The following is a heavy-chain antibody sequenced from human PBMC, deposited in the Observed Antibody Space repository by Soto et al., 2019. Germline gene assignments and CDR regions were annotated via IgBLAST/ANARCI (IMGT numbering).Heavy chain of an antibody. Sequence: QVQLVESGGGVVQPGRSLRLSCAVSGFIFSYYGMHWVRQAPGKGLEWVAVIWYDGSYKYYADSVKGRFTISRDNSKNTLYLQMNRLRAEDTAVYYCARDLARDGYDLSGQWGQGTLVTVSS. V-gene: IGHV3-33*01. CDR3: ARDLARDGYDLSGQ. CDR1: GFIFSYYG. J-gene: IGHJ4*02. CDR2: IWYDGSYK. D-gene: IGHD5-12*01.